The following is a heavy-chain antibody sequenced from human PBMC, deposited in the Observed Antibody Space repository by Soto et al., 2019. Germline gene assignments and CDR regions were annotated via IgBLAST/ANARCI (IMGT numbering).Heavy chain of an antibody. J-gene: IGHJ6*03. CDR3: ARHRVFGASYYYYMDV. V-gene: IGHV4-39*01. CDR1: GGSISSSSYY. D-gene: IGHD3-3*01. CDR2: IYYSGST. Sequence: SETLSLTCTVSGGSISSSSYYWGWIRQPPGKGLEWIGSIYYSGSTYYNPSLKSRVTISVDTSKNQFSLKLSSVTAADTAVYYCARHRVFGASYYYYMDVWGKGTTVTVSS.